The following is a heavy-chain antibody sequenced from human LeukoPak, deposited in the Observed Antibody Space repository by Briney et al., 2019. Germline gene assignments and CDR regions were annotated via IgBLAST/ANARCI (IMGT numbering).Heavy chain of an antibody. Sequence: GGSLRLSCAASGFTFSSYAMSWVHQAPGKGLEWVSAISGSGGSTCYADSVKGRFTISRGNSKNTLYLQMNSLRAEDTAVYYCAKVRYYYGSGSYLFDYWGQGTLVTVSS. V-gene: IGHV3-23*01. CDR2: ISGSGGST. CDR3: AKVRYYYGSGSYLFDY. CDR1: GFTFSSYA. D-gene: IGHD3-10*01. J-gene: IGHJ4*02.